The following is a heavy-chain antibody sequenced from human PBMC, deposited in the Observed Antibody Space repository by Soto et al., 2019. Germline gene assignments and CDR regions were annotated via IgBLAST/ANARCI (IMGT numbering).Heavy chain of an antibody. CDR3: VRSYIAATILAFDI. D-gene: IGHD6-25*01. CDR2: IDPSGGST. Sequence: QVQLVQSGAEVKKPGASVKLSCEASGYTFSTYYLHWVRQAPGQGPEWMGKIDPSGGSTTYAQKFQGRVTMNRDTSASTVYMELSSLSSEDTAIYYCVRSYIAATILAFDIWGQGTMVTVSS. J-gene: IGHJ3*02. CDR1: GYTFSTYY. V-gene: IGHV1-46*01.